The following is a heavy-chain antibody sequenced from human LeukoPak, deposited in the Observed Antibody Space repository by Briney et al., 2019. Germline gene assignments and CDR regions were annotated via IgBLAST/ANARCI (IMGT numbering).Heavy chain of an antibody. Sequence: ASVKVSCKASGYTFTGYYMHWVRQAPGQGLEWMGWINPNSGGTNYAQKFQGRVTMTRDTSISTAYMKLSRLRSDDTAVYYCATRTDSGGYIDAFDIWGQGTMVTVSS. CDR1: GYTFTGYY. CDR3: ATRTDSGGYIDAFDI. D-gene: IGHD3-22*01. V-gene: IGHV1-2*02. CDR2: INPNSGGT. J-gene: IGHJ3*02.